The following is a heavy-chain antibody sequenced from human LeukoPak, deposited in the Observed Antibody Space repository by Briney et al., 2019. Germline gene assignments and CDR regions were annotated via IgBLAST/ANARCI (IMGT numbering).Heavy chain of an antibody. D-gene: IGHD6-6*01. CDR2: ISAYNGNT. J-gene: IGHJ6*03. Sequence: ASVKVSCKASGYTFTSYGISWVRQAPGQGLEWMGWISAYNGNTNYTQKLQGRVTMTTDTSTSTAYMELRSLRSDDTAVYYCARIEKGYSSSSDSPYYYYMDVWGKGTTATVSS. CDR1: GYTFTSYG. V-gene: IGHV1-18*01. CDR3: ARIEKGYSSSSDSPYYYYMDV.